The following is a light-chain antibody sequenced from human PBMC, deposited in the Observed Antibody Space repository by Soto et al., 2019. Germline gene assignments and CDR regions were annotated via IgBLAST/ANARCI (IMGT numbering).Light chain of an antibody. CDR2: GAS. CDR3: QHYDDLPWA. Sequence: DIQMTQSPSSLSASVGDRVTITCQASKDIKNYLNWYQQKPGKAPKLLIYGASILETGVPSRFSGSGSGTDLTFTISSLQPEDIATYYCQHYDDLPWAFGQGTKVAIK. J-gene: IGKJ1*01. CDR1: KDIKNY. V-gene: IGKV1-33*01.